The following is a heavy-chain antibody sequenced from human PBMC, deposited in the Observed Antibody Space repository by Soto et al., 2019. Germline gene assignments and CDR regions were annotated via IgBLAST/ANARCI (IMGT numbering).Heavy chain of an antibody. J-gene: IGHJ5*02. Sequence: SETLSLTCTVSGASISSYFWSWIRQPPGKGLEWIGYIYYRGSTNYTPPLKGRVTISVDTSKNQFSLKLSSVTAADTAVYYCARVPTYYYGSGTENWFDPWGQGTLVTVSS. D-gene: IGHD3-10*01. V-gene: IGHV4-59*12. CDR2: IYYRGST. CDR3: ARVPTYYYGSGTENWFDP. CDR1: GASISSYF.